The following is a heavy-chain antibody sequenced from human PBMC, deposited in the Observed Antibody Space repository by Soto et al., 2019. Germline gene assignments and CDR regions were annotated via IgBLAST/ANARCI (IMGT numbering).Heavy chain of an antibody. J-gene: IGHJ4*02. Sequence: SGPTLVNPTQTLTLTCTFSGFSLSTNGMRXSWIRQPPGKALEWLARIDWDDDKFYSTSLKTRLTISKDTSKNQVVLTMTNMDPVDTATYYCSREGDHGFSFDSWGQGTLVTVSS. V-gene: IGHV2-70*04. D-gene: IGHD3-10*01. CDR3: SREGDHGFSFDS. CDR1: GFSLSTNGMR. CDR2: IDWDDDK.